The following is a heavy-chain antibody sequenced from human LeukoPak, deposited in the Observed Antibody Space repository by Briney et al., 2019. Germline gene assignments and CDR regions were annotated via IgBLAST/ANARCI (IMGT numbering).Heavy chain of an antibody. CDR2: ISHSGGST. V-gene: IGHV3-23*01. Sequence: GGSLRLSCAASGFTFSSYVMSWVRQAPGKGLEWVSVISHSGGSTYYADSVKGRFTISRDNSKNTLYLQMSSLRADDTAVYYCARRTYSTDQYYFDYWGQETLVTVSS. J-gene: IGHJ4*02. CDR1: GFTFSSYV. D-gene: IGHD6-13*01. CDR3: ARRTYSTDQYYFDY.